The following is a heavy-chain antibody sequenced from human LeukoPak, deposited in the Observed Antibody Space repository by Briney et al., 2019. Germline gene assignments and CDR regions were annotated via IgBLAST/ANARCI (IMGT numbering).Heavy chain of an antibody. V-gene: IGHV1-69*06. Sequence: SVKVSCKASGGTFTDYAINWVRQAPGQGLEWMGGIIPIFGATNYAQKFQGSVTITADKSTSTAYMELSSLRSAHTAVYYWSSSSTEPPRYYSYDMAVWGKGTTVTVSS. CDR3: SSSSTEPPRYYSYDMAV. CDR2: IIPIFGAT. CDR1: GGTFTDYA. J-gene: IGHJ6*03. D-gene: IGHD5/OR15-5a*01.